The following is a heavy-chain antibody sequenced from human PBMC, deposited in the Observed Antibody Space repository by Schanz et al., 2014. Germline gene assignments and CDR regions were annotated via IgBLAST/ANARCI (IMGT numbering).Heavy chain of an antibody. Sequence: DVQLVDSGGGLVQPGGSLRLSCAASGFTVSNSYIHWVRQAPGKGLESVSTIYSSGSTYYADSVRGRFTISRDNSMNTVYLQMNSLRSDDAAVYYCARAQGVIRLYYGVDVWGQGTTVTVSS. J-gene: IGHJ6*02. V-gene: IGHV3-53*04. CDR3: ARAQGVIRLYYGVDV. CDR1: GFTVSNSY. D-gene: IGHD3-10*01. CDR2: IYSSGST.